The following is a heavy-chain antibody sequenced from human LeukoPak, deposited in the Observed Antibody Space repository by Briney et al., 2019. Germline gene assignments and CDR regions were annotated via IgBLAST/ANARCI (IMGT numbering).Heavy chain of an antibody. D-gene: IGHD6-13*01. CDR2: IYPGDSDT. CDR3: ARHIAAAYYFDY. Sequence: GESLKISCKGSGYSFGSYWIGWVRQMPGGGLEWMGIIYPGDSDTRYSPSFQGQVTISADKSINTAYLQWSSLKASDSAMYYCARHIAAAYYFDYWAQGTLVTVSP. CDR1: GYSFGSYW. V-gene: IGHV5-51*01. J-gene: IGHJ4*02.